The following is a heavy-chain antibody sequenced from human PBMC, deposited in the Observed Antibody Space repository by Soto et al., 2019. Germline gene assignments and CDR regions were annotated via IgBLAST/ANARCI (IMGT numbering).Heavy chain of an antibody. CDR2: FDPEDGET. D-gene: IGHD5-18*01. CDR3: ATPEGYGGYYFDY. CDR1: GYTLTELS. Sequence: QVQLVQSGAEVKKPGASVKVSCKVSGYTLTELSMHWVRQAPGKGLEWMGGFDPEDGETNYAQKLQRRVTMTKDTSTDTAYMELSSLRSEDTAAYYCATPEGYGGYYFDYWGQGTLVTVSS. V-gene: IGHV1-24*01. J-gene: IGHJ4*02.